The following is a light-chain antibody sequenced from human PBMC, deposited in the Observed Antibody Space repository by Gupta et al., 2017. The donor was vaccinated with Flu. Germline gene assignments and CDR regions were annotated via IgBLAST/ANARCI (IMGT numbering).Light chain of an antibody. CDR2: GAS. Sequence: DIVMTQSPATLSVSPGERATLSCRASQSVSSNLAWYQQKPGQAPRLLIYGASTRATGLPARVSGSGCGTEYTLTISSRQSEEYAGYYCQQYNDRPPYTFGQGTXVEIK. J-gene: IGKJ2*01. V-gene: IGKV3-15*01. CDR3: QQYNDRPPYT. CDR1: QSVSSN.